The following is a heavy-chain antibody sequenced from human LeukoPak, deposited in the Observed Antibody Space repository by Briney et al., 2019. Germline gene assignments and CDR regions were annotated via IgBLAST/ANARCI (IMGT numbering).Heavy chain of an antibody. V-gene: IGHV4-61*02. Sequence: SQTLSLTCTVSGDSISSGDYYWSWIRQPAGKGLEWIGRISSSGSTNYNPSLKSRVTISVDTSKNQFSLKLSSVTAADTAVYYCARVEEGYGSGRRENYYYYYMDVWGKGTTVTISS. CDR2: ISSSGST. D-gene: IGHD3-10*01. J-gene: IGHJ6*03. CDR1: GDSISSGDYY. CDR3: ARVEEGYGSGRRENYYYYYMDV.